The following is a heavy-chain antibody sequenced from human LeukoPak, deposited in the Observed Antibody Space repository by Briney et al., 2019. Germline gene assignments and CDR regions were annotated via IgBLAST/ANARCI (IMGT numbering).Heavy chain of an antibody. CDR2: INPNSGAT. V-gene: IGHV1-2*02. J-gene: IGHJ4*02. Sequence: ASVKVTCMATGYTFTAYYMHWVRQAPGQGLEWMGWINPNSGATNYAQKFQGRVTMTRDTSISTAYMELSRLRSDDTALYYCAIERGNYCGDAQHEYCGQGTLFTVSS. CDR3: AIERGNYCGDAQHEY. D-gene: IGHD1-26*01. CDR1: GYTFTAYY.